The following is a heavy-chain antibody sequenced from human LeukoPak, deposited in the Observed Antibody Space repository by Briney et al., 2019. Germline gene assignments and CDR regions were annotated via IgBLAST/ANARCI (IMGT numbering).Heavy chain of an antibody. J-gene: IGHJ4*02. CDR2: IYYSGST. Sequence: PSETLSLTCTVSGGSISSYYWSWIRQPPGKGLEWIGYIYYSGSTNYNPSLKSRVTISVDTSKNQFSLKLSSVTAADTAVYYCARVRYYYDTLAYFDYWGQGTLVTVSS. D-gene: IGHD3-22*01. CDR3: ARVRYYYDTLAYFDY. CDR1: GGSISSYY. V-gene: IGHV4-59*12.